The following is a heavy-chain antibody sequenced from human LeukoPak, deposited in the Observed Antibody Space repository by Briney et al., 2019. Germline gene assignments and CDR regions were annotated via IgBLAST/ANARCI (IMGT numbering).Heavy chain of an antibody. CDR3: AHRGGVYGSGSYPDY. CDR2: IYWNDAK. D-gene: IGHD3-10*01. J-gene: IGHJ4*02. Sequence: SGPTLLHPTQPLTLTCTFSGFSLSTSGVGVGWSRQPPGKALEWLALIYWNDAKRYSPSMTSRPPITKNTSDKQVVPPLTNMDPVDTATYCGAHRGGVYGSGSYPDYWGQGTLVTVSS. V-gene: IGHV2-5*01. CDR1: GFSLSTSGVG.